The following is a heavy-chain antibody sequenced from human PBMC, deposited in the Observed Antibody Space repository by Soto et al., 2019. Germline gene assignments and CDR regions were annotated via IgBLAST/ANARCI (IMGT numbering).Heavy chain of an antibody. CDR3: AREGATPFHNSGSYTQQQNYGMDV. J-gene: IGHJ6*02. Sequence: EVQLVESGGGLVQPGGSLRLSCAASGFTVSSNYMSWVRQAPGKGLEWVSVIYSGGSTYYADSVKGRFTISRDNSKITLYLQMNSLRAEDTAVYYCAREGATPFHNSGSYTQQQNYGMDVWGQGTTVTVSS. CDR2: IYSGGST. D-gene: IGHD1-26*01. CDR1: GFTVSSNY. V-gene: IGHV3-66*01.